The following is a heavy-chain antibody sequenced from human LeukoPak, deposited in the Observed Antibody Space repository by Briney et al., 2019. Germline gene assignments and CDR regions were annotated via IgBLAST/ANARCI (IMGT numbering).Heavy chain of an antibody. CDR3: ARVLFGSGSSLDY. D-gene: IGHD3-10*01. J-gene: IGHJ4*02. Sequence: PSQTLSLTCTVSGGSISNGNWWSWVRQPPGKGLEWIGEIYHSGSTNYNPSLKSRVTISVDKSRNQFSLKLSSVTAADTAVYYCARVLFGSGSSLDYWGQGTLVTVSS. V-gene: IGHV4-4*02. CDR1: GGSISNGNW. CDR2: IYHSGST.